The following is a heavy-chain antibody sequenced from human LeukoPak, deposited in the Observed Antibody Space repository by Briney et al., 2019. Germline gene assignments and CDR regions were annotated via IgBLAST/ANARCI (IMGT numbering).Heavy chain of an antibody. CDR3: ASSGSGWFYYYYGMDV. D-gene: IGHD6-19*01. J-gene: IGHJ6*04. V-gene: IGHV4-59*01. Sequence: SETLSLTCTVSGGSISSYYWSWIRQPPGKGLEWIGYIYYSGSTNYNPSLKGRVTISVDTSKNQFSLKLSSVTAADTAVYYCASSGSGWFYYYYGMDVWGKGTTVTVSS. CDR1: GGSISSYY. CDR2: IYYSGST.